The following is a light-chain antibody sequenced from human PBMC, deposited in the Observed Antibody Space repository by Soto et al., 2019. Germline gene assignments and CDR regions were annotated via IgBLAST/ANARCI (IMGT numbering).Light chain of an antibody. Sequence: QSVLTQPASVSGSPGQSITISCTGTSSDVGGYNYVSWYQHHPGKVPKLMIYDVTNRPSGVSNRFSGSKSGNTASLTFSGLQVEDVADYYGSSYTSSSTPVFGTGTKVTVL. CDR3: SSYTSSSTPV. CDR1: SSDVGGYNY. CDR2: DVT. J-gene: IGLJ1*01. V-gene: IGLV2-14*03.